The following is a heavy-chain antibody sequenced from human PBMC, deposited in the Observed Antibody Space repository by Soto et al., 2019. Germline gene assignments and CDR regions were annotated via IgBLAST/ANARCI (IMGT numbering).Heavy chain of an antibody. J-gene: IGHJ3*02. CDR2: ISGSGGST. D-gene: IGHD3-10*01. CDR3: AKVRGSGSYQLDAFDI. V-gene: IGHV3-23*01. CDR1: GFTFSSYA. Sequence: GGSLRLSCAASGFTFSSYAMSWVRQAPGKGLEWVSAISGSGGSTYYADSVKGRFTISRDNYKNTLYLQMNSLRAEDTAVYYCAKVRGSGSYQLDAFDIWGQGTMVTVSS.